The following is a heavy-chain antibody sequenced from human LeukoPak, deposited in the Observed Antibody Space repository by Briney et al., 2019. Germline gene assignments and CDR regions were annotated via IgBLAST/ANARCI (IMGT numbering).Heavy chain of an antibody. CDR2: IYYSGST. CDR3: ARQDYGSGSYLLDY. CDR1: GGSISSYY. V-gene: IGHV4-59*08. Sequence: SETLSLTCTVSGGSISSYYWSWIRQPPGKGLEWIGYIYYSGSTNYNPSLKSRVTISVDTSKNQFSLKLSSVTAADTAVYYCARQDYGSGSYLLDYWGQGTLVTVSS. J-gene: IGHJ4*02. D-gene: IGHD3-10*01.